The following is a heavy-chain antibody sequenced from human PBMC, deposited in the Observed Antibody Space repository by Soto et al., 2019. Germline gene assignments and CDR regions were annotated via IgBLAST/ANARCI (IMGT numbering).Heavy chain of an antibody. V-gene: IGHV3-74*01. Sequence: EVQLGESGGGLVQPGGSLRLSCVASGFTFNYYWMHWVRQAPVEGLMWVSRLQTDGSHPDYADSVKGRFTISRDNAKNTLYLQMNNLRAEDTAVYYCARGGDPDYWGQGPLVTVSS. CDR2: LQTDGSHP. D-gene: IGHD2-21*02. CDR1: GFTFNYYW. CDR3: ARGGDPDY. J-gene: IGHJ4*02.